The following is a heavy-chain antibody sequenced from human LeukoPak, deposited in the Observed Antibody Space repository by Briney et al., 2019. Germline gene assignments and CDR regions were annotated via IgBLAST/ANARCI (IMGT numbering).Heavy chain of an antibody. CDR1: DLSLSTSGLG. CDR3: AQRKYTGGYSFDC. J-gene: IGHJ4*02. V-gene: IGHV2-5*02. CDR2: IYWDEDK. D-gene: IGHD3-16*01. Sequence: GPTLVKSTETLTLTCTFSDLSLSTSGLGVGWMRQPPVKALGRLVLIYWDEDKRYSPSLKSRLTNIKETPKNQMVLTMDHMDPVDTATYYFAQRKYTGGYSFDCWGQGTLVTVSS.